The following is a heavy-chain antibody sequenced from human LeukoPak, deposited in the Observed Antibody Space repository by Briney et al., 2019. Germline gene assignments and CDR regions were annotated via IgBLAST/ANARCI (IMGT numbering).Heavy chain of an antibody. CDR1: GFTFNSYE. Sequence: GGSLRLSCAASGFTFNSYEMNWVRQAPGKGLEWVSYISSSGSSINYADSVKGRFTIPRDNANNSLYLQMNSLRAEDTAVYYCARDQSYYDILTGYYIYYFDYWGQGTLVAVSS. CDR2: ISSSGSSI. V-gene: IGHV3-48*03. J-gene: IGHJ4*02. D-gene: IGHD3-9*01. CDR3: ARDQSYYDILTGYYIYYFDY.